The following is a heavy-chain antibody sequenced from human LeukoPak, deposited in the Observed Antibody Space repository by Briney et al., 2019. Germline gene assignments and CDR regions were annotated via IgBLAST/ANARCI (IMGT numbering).Heavy chain of an antibody. CDR2: IYPGDSDT. CDR1: GHSFTSYW. Sequence: GESLKISCKGSGHSFTSYWIGWVRQMPGKGLEWMGIIYPGDSDTRYSPSFQGQVTISADKSISTAYLQWSSLKASDTAMYYCARLWDSSGYYPYWWGQGTLVTVSS. J-gene: IGHJ4*02. V-gene: IGHV5-51*01. CDR3: ARLWDSSGYYPYW. D-gene: IGHD3-22*01.